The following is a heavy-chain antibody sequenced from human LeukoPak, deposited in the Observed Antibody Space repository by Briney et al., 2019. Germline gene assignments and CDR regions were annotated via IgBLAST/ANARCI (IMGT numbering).Heavy chain of an antibody. CDR1: GYTFASYG. D-gene: IGHD3-22*01. Sequence: ASVKVSCKTSGYTFASYGMHWVRQAPGQSLEWMGWINGGNGNTKYSEKFQGRVTIIRDTSASTAYMELSSLRSEDTAVYYCARVPLHDDSGHYYPHWGQGTLVTVSS. J-gene: IGHJ1*01. CDR2: INGGNGNT. V-gene: IGHV1-3*01. CDR3: ARVPLHDDSGHYYPH.